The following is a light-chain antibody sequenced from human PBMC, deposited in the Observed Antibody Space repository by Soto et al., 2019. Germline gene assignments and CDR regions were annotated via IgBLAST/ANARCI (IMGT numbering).Light chain of an antibody. CDR2: RNN. CDR3: AAWDDRLSAYV. CDR1: ISNIGSNP. J-gene: IGLJ1*01. V-gene: IGLV1-47*01. Sequence: QSVLTQPPSASGTPGQRVTISCSGGISNIGSNPVYWHQHLPGTAPKLLVYRNNQRPSGVPDLFSDSKSGTSSFLAISGLRSEDEPDYYCAAWDDRLSAYVFGTGTKVTVL.